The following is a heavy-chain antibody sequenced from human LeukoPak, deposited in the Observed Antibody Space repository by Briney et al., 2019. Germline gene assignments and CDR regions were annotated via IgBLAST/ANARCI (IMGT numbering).Heavy chain of an antibody. Sequence: GGSLRLSCAASGFTFSSYSMNWVRQAPGKGLEWVSYISSSSSTIYYADSVKGRFTISRDNAKNSLYLQMNSLRAEDTAVYYCARVVVGIAAAGDYWGQGTLVTVSS. J-gene: IGHJ4*02. CDR1: GFTFSSYS. CDR3: ARVVVGIAAAGDY. V-gene: IGHV3-48*04. CDR2: ISSSSSTI. D-gene: IGHD6-13*01.